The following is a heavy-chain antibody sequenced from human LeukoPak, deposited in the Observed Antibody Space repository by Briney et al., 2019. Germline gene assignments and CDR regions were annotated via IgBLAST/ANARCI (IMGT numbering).Heavy chain of an antibody. CDR1: GFTFGDYS. CDR2: IRTKAHGGTT. CDR3: TRRGYSYGYLDY. Sequence: GGSLRLSCTASGFTFGDYSMGWVRQAPGKGLEWVGFIRTKAHGGTTEYAASVKGRFIISRDDSKSIAYLQMNSLKTEDTAVYYCTRRGYSYGYLDYWGQGTLVTVSS. V-gene: IGHV3-49*04. J-gene: IGHJ4*02. D-gene: IGHD5-18*01.